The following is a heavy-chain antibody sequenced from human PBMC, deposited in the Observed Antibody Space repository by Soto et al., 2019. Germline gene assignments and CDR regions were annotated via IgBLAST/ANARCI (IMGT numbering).Heavy chain of an antibody. D-gene: IGHD3-10*01. J-gene: IGHJ3*02. CDR1: GFSLSNARMG. Sequence: QVTLKESGPVLVKPTETLTLTCTVSGFSLSNARMGVSWIRQPPGKALEWLAHIFSNDEKSYSTSLKSRLTNSKDTPKSQVVLTMTNMDPVDPATYYCARIREYYGSGSSAFDIWGQGTMVTVSS. CDR2: IFSNDEK. V-gene: IGHV2-26*01. CDR3: ARIREYYGSGSSAFDI.